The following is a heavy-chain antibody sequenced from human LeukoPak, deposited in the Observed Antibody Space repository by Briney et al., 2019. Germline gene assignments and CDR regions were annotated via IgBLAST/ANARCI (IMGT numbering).Heavy chain of an antibody. Sequence: AAVKVSCKASGYTFTSYGISWVRQAPGQGLEWMGWISAYNGNTNYAQKLQGRVTMTTDTSTSTAYMELRSLRSDDTAVYCCAVMVYAENWFDPWGQGTLVTVSS. J-gene: IGHJ5*02. CDR3: AVMVYAENWFDP. V-gene: IGHV1-18*01. CDR1: GYTFTSYG. CDR2: ISAYNGNT. D-gene: IGHD2-8*01.